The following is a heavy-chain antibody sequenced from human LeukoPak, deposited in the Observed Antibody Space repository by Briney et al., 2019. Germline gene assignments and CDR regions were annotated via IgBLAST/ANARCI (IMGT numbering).Heavy chain of an antibody. Sequence: SETLFLTCTVSGGSISGWYWSWIRQPPGKGLEWIGYIYGSGYTNYNPSLESRVTISIDTSKNHFSLKLTSVTAADTATYYCARETSLAGFASGLGFNYWGQGILVTVSS. D-gene: IGHD6-19*01. CDR3: ARETSLAGFASGLGFNY. CDR1: GGSISGWY. CDR2: IYGSGYT. J-gene: IGHJ4*02. V-gene: IGHV4-59*01.